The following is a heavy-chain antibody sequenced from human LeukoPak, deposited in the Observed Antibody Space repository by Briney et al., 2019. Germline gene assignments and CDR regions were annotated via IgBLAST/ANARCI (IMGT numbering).Heavy chain of an antibody. Sequence: VASVKVSCKASGYTFTSYDINWVRQATGQGREWIGWMNPNSGNTGYAQKFQGRVTMTRNTSISTAYMELSSLRSEDTAVYYCARGPALYCSSTSCYAGSAFGPWGQGTLVTVSS. CDR2: MNPNSGNT. J-gene: IGHJ5*02. CDR1: GYTFTSYD. V-gene: IGHV1-8*01. CDR3: ARGPALYCSSTSCYAGSAFGP. D-gene: IGHD2-2*01.